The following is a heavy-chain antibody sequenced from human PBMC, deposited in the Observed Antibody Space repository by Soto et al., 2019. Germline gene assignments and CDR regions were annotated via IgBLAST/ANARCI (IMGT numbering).Heavy chain of an antibody. V-gene: IGHV3-15*01. CDR2: IKSRTDGGTT. CDR3: TSGTAVAIYYFDY. J-gene: IGHJ4*02. D-gene: IGHD5-18*01. CDR1: GFTFSNAW. Sequence: EVQLVESGGGLVKPGGSLRLSCAASGFTFSNAWMSWVRQAPGKGLEWVGRIKSRTDGGTTDYAAPVKGRFTISRDVSKNTLFLQMNSLKTEETAGYYCTSGTAVAIYYFDYWGQGTLVTVSS.